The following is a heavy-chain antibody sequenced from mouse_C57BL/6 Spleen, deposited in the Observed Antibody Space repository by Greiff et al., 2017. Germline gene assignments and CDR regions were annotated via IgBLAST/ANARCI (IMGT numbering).Heavy chain of an antibody. D-gene: IGHD1-2*01. V-gene: IGHV1-74*01. CDR3: AIGWKDAMDY. J-gene: IGHJ4*01. CDR2: IHPSDSDT. CDR1: GYTFTRYW. Sequence: QVQLQQPGAELVKPGASVTVSCKASGYTFTRYWLHLLKQRPGQGLEWIGRIHPSDSDTKYNQKFTVKATLTVDKSSSPAYRQRSSLTSEDSAVYYCAIGWKDAMDYWGQGTSVTVSS.